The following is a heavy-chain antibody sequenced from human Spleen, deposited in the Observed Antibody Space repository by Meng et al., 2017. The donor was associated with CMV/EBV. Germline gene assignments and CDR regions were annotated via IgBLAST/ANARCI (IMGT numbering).Heavy chain of an antibody. J-gene: IGHJ6*02. CDR1: GGTFSSFG. CDR3: ARPNYDFWSGYENDYYYYGMDV. D-gene: IGHD3-3*01. V-gene: IGHV1-69*10. Sequence: SVKVSCKASGGTFSSFGINWVRQAPGQGLEWLGGIIPILNIQNYAQKFQGRVTITADKSTSTAYMELRSLRSDDTAVYYCARPNYDFWSGYENDYYYYGMDVWGQGTTVTVSS. CDR2: IIPILNIQ.